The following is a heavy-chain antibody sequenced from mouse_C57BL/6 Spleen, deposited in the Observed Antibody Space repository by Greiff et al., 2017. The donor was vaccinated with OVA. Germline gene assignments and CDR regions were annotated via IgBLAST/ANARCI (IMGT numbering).Heavy chain of an antibody. CDR2: IDPSDSYT. CDR1: GYTFTSYW. D-gene: IGHD3-2*02. V-gene: IGHV1-59*01. J-gene: IGHJ4*01. Sequence: QVQLQQPGAELVRPGTSVKLSCKASGYTFTSYWMHWVKQRPGQGLEWIGVIDPSDSYTNYNQKFKGKATLTVDTSSSTAYMQLSSLTSEDSAVYYCARTGTAQATLYYAMDYWGQGTSVTVSS. CDR3: ARTGTAQATLYYAMDY.